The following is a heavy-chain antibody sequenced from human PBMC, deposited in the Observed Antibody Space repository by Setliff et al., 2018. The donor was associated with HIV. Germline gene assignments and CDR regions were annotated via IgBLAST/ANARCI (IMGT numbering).Heavy chain of an antibody. CDR1: GFSLSDTRMG. CDR2: IFSNDEK. CDR3: ARIAYSNFRSGYSFDY. V-gene: IGHV2-26*01. D-gene: IGHD3-3*01. Sequence: SGPTLVNPTETLTLTCAVSGFSLSDTRMGVTWIRQSPGTALEWLAHIFSNDEKSYSTSLKNRVTISKDASKSQVVLTMTKVAPVDTGTYFCARIAYSNFRSGYSFDYWGLGTLVTVSS. J-gene: IGHJ4*02.